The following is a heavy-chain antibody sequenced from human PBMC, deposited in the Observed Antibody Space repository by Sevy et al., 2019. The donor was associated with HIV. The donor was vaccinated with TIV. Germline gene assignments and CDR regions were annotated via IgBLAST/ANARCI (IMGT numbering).Heavy chain of an antibody. Sequence: GGSLRLSCAVSGFTFRNFWMSWVRQAPGKGLEWVANIRKDGSEKYYVDSVRGRFTISRANAKNSLFLQLNGLRPDDTAIYYCAKSYFGSGTSYGMDLWGRGTRVTVPS. D-gene: IGHD3-10*01. CDR3: AKSYFGSGTSYGMDL. J-gene: IGHJ6*02. CDR2: IRKDGSEK. V-gene: IGHV3-7*01. CDR1: GFTFRNFW.